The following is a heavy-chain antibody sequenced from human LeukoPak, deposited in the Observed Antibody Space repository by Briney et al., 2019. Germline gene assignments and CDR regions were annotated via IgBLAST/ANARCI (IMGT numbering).Heavy chain of an antibody. J-gene: IGHJ5*02. CDR2: INPSGGST. D-gene: IGHD5-12*01. CDR1: GYTFTSYY. V-gene: IGHV1-46*01. Sequence: ASVKVSCKASGYTFTSYYMHWVRQAPGPGLEWMGIINPSGGSTSYAQKFQGRVTITVDESTTTAYMELSSLRSEDTAIYYCARGGYSGYDYNWFDPWGLGTLVTVSS. CDR3: ARGGYSGYDYNWFDP.